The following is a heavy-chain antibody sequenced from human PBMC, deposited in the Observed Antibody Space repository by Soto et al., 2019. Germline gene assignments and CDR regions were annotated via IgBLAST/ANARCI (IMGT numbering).Heavy chain of an antibody. Sequence: ASVKVSCKVSGYTLTELSMHWVRQAPGKGLEWMGGFDPEDGETIYAQKVQGRVTMTEDTSTDTAYMELSSLRSEDTAVYYCARSGSSSLRGDNNWFDPWGQGTLVTVSS. V-gene: IGHV1-24*01. CDR1: GYTLTELS. CDR3: ARSGSSSLRGDNNWFDP. D-gene: IGHD6-13*01. J-gene: IGHJ5*02. CDR2: FDPEDGET.